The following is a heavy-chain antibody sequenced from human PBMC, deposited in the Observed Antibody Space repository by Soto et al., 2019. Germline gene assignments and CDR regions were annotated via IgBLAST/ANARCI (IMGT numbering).Heavy chain of an antibody. CDR2: ISAYNGNT. D-gene: IGHD3-3*01. Sequence: ASVKVSCKASGYTFTSYGISWVRQAPGQGLEWMGWISAYNGNTNYAQKLQGRVTMTTDTSTSTAYMELRSLRSDDTAVYYCARDFWSGYYVYYYYYGMDVWGQGTTVTVSS. J-gene: IGHJ6*02. V-gene: IGHV1-18*01. CDR3: ARDFWSGYYVYYYYYGMDV. CDR1: GYTFTSYG.